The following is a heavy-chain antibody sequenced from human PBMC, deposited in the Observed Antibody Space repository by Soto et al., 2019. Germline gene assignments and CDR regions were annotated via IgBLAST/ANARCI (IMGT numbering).Heavy chain of an antibody. CDR3: PREIAALPYGMDV. J-gene: IGHJ6*02. CDR2: IIPIFGTA. V-gene: IGHV1-69*01. Sequence: QVQLVQSGAEVKKPGSSVKVSCKASGGTFSSYAISWVRQAPGQGLEWMGGIIPIFGTANYAQKLQGRVTITAEESTGTGYMELSNLRSEDTAVYSCPREIAALPYGMDVWGQGTTVTFSS. D-gene: IGHD6-6*01. CDR1: GGTFSSYA.